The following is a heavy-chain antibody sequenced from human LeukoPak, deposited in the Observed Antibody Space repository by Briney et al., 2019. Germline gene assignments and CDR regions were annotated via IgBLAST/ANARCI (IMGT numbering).Heavy chain of an antibody. V-gene: IGHV3-48*03. J-gene: IGHJ6*04. CDR3: AELGITMIGGV. CDR2: ISSSGSTI. D-gene: IGHD3-10*02. CDR1: GFTSSSYE. Sequence: GGSLRLSCAASGFTSSSYEMNWVRQAPGKGLEWVSYISSSGSTIYYADSVRGRFTISRDNAKNSLYLQMNSLRAEDTAVYYCAELGITMIGGVWGKGTTVTISS.